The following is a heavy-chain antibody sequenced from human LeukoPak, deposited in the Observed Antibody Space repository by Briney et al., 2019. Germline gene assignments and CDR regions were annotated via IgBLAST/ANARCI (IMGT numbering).Heavy chain of an antibody. CDR3: ARDGQLWGGNYNWFDP. J-gene: IGHJ5*02. CDR1: GYTFTSYG. V-gene: IGHV1-18*01. CDR2: ISAYNGNT. Sequence: ASVKVSCKASGYTFTSYGISWVRQAPGQGLEWMGWISAYNGNTNYAQKLQGRVTMTTDTSTSTAYMELRSLRSDDTAVYYCARDGQLWGGNYNWFDPCGQGTLVTVSS. D-gene: IGHD4-23*01.